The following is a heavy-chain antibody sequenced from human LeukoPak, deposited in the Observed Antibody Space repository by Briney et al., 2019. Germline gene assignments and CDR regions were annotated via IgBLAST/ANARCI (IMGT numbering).Heavy chain of an antibody. Sequence: GASVKVSCKVSGYTLTELSMHWVRQAPGKGLEWMGGFDPEDGETIYAQKFQGRVTMTEDTSTDTAYMELSSLRSEDTAVYYRATFYGSGSYYPYNWFDPWGQGTLVTVSS. D-gene: IGHD3-10*01. V-gene: IGHV1-24*01. CDR3: ATFYGSGSYYPYNWFDP. CDR2: FDPEDGET. J-gene: IGHJ5*02. CDR1: GYTLTELS.